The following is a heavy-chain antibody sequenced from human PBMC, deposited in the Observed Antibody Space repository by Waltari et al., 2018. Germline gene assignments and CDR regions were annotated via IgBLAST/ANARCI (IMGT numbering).Heavy chain of an antibody. Sequence: EEQLVESGGGLVQPGDSLRLSCAASGFTFSSYWMNWVRQAPGKGPLWVSRISSDASDTTYADSVKGRVTISRDNAKNTLYLQMNRLRAGDTAVYFCARVSRRTYRSPVPGRHYYDGMDVWGQGTTVTVSS. CDR1: GFTFSSYW. CDR2: ISSDASDT. J-gene: IGHJ6*02. CDR3: ARVSRRTYRSPVPGRHYYDGMDV. D-gene: IGHD3-16*01. V-gene: IGHV3-74*03.